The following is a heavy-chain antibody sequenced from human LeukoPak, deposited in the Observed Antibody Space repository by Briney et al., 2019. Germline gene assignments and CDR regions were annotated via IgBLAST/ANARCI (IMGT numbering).Heavy chain of an antibody. Sequence: SETLPLTCTVSGGSISSHYWAWLRQPPGKGLEWIGWMFFTGGTNYNPSLKSRVTISVDHSKNQFSLKLTSVTAADTAVYYCAKEGNDYGANSIDYWGQGTLVTVSS. J-gene: IGHJ4*02. CDR2: MFFTGGT. CDR1: GGSISSHY. CDR3: AKEGNDYGANSIDY. V-gene: IGHV4-59*11. D-gene: IGHD4-23*01.